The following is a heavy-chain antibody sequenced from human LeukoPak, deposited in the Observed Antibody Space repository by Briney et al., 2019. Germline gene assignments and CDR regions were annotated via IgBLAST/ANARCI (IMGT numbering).Heavy chain of an antibody. CDR1: GFTFSSYA. V-gene: IGHV3-23*01. D-gene: IGHD3-22*01. Sequence: GGSLRLSCAASGFTFSSYAMSWVRQAPGKGLEWVSAISGSGGSTYYADSVKGRFTTSRDNSKNTLYLQMNSLRAEDTAVYYCAKAAYYDSSGYFGSFNYYYGMDVWGQGTTVTVSS. J-gene: IGHJ6*02. CDR3: AKAAYYDSSGYFGSFNYYYGMDV. CDR2: ISGSGGST.